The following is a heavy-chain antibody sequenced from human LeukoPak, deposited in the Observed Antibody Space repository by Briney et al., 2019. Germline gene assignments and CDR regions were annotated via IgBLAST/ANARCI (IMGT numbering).Heavy chain of an antibody. J-gene: IGHJ4*02. CDR3: ARDQMADIVVVVAATPFY. Sequence: GGSLRLSCAASGFTFSSYAMHWVRQAPGKGLEWVAVISYDGSNKYYADSVKGRFTISRDNSKNTLYLQMNSLRAEDTAVYYCARDQMADIVVVVAATPFYWGQGTLVTVSS. CDR2: ISYDGSNK. V-gene: IGHV3-30-3*01. CDR1: GFTFSSYA. D-gene: IGHD2-15*01.